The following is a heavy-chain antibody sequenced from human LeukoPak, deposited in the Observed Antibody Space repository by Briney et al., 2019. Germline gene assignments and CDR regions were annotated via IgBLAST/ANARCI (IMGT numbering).Heavy chain of an antibody. CDR2: IIHIFGTA. V-gene: IGHV1-69*13. J-gene: IGHJ5*02. Sequence: SVKVSCKASGGTFSSYAISWVRQAPGQGLEWMGGIIHIFGTANYAQKFQGRVTITADESTSTAYMELSSLRSEDTAVYYCAREVDFWSGYYNSYNWFDPWGQGTLVTVSS. CDR3: AREVDFWSGYYNSYNWFDP. D-gene: IGHD3-3*01. CDR1: GGTFSSYA.